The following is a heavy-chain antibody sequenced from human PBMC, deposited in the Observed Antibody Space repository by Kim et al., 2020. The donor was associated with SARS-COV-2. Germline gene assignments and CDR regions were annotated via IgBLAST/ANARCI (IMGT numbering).Heavy chain of an antibody. V-gene: IGHV1-3*01. J-gene: IGHJ4*02. Sequence: QKFQGRVTITRDTSANTAYMELSSLRSEDTAVYYCARGNPSYYYDSSGDYWGQGTLVTVSS. D-gene: IGHD3-22*01. CDR3: ARGNPSYYYDSSGDY.